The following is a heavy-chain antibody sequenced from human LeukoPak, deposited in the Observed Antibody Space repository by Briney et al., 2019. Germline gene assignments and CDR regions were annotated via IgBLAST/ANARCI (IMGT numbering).Heavy chain of an antibody. V-gene: IGHV3-30*02. CDR1: GFTFNSQN. CDR2: IRTNGVEK. CDR3: VKNGWMDD. Sequence: GGSLRLYCATSGFTFNSQNMNWVRHSPTLGLDWVAFIRTNGVEKHYADAVRGRFTISRDNYANKMFLDMDSLKPEDTAVYYCVKNGWMDDWGQGTLVTVSS. D-gene: IGHD5-12*01. J-gene: IGHJ4*02.